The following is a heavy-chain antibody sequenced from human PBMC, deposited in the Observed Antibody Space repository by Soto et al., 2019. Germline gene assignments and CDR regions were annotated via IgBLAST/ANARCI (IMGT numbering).Heavy chain of an antibody. V-gene: IGHV4-30-2*01. CDR1: GGSISSGGYS. J-gene: IGHJ5*02. D-gene: IGHD3-10*01. CDR2: IYHSGST. CDR3: ARAIGERFGTEAPDPNNWFDP. Sequence: PSETLSLTCAVSGGSISSGGYSWSWIRQPPGKGLEWIGYIYHSGSTYYNPSLKSRVTISVDRSKNQFSLKLSSVTAADTAVYYCARAIGERFGTEAPDPNNWFDPWGQGTLVTVSS.